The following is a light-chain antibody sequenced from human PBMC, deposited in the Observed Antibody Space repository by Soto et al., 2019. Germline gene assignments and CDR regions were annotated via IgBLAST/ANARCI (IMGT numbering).Light chain of an antibody. Sequence: QSALTQPASVSGSPGHSTTISCTGTSSDVGGYNYVSWYQQHPGKAPKLMIYDVSNRPSGVSNRFSGSKSGNTASLTISGLQAEDEADYYCSSYTSRSTYVVGTGTKVTVL. CDR1: SSDVGGYNY. CDR2: DVS. CDR3: SSYTSRSTYV. V-gene: IGLV2-14*01. J-gene: IGLJ1*01.